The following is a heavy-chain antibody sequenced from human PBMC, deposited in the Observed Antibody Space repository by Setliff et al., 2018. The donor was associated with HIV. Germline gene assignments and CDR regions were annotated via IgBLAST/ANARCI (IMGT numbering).Heavy chain of an antibody. Sequence: SSETLSLTCTVSGGSISSGSYYWSWIRQPAGKGLEWIGDIYYSGMTNYNPSLQSRVTISLDTSKNQFSLKVNSVTAADTAVYYCARGLNYYGSGSYLPLGYWGQGTLVTVSS. V-gene: IGHV4-61*10. CDR3: ARGLNYYGSGSYLPLGY. J-gene: IGHJ4*02. D-gene: IGHD3-10*01. CDR1: GGSISSGSYY. CDR2: IYYSGMT.